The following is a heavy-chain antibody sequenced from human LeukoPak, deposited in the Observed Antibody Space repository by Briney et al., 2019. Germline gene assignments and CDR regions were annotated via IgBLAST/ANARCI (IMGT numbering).Heavy chain of an antibody. V-gene: IGHV3-21*01. D-gene: IGHD1-20*01. CDR1: GFTFSSYS. J-gene: IGHJ6*02. CDR2: ISSSSSYI. Sequence: GGSLRLSCAASGFTFSSYSMNWVRQAPGKGLEWVSSISSSSSYIYYADSVKGRFTISRDNSGNSIYLQMNSLRAKDTAVYYCARFVANWNPGGMDVWGQGTTVIVSS. CDR3: ARFVANWNPGGMDV.